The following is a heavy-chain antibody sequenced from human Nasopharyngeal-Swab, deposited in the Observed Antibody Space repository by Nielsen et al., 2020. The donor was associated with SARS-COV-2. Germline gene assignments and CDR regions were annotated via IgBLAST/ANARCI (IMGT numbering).Heavy chain of an antibody. V-gene: IGHV3-7*01. CDR3: FIGHYMDS. J-gene: IGHJ6*03. CDR1: GFTLSAFW. Sequence: GESLTISCAASGFTLSAFWMSWVRQAPGRGLEWVANIKEDGNEQYYADSVKGRFTISRDNGKNSLFLEMNSLRAEDTAIYYCFIGHYMDSWGKGTAVIVSS. CDR2: IKEDGNEQ.